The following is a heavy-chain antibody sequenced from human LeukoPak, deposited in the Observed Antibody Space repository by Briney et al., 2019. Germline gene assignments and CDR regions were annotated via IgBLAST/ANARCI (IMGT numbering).Heavy chain of an antibody. J-gene: IGHJ4*02. Sequence: GASVTVSCKASGYTFTSYDINGVRQAPGKGREGMGWMNPNRGNTNYAQNLRGRVTITRDTPTSRVYMEVRGLREEDTAVYYCARGACTSSFDYWGQGTLVTVSS. V-gene: IGHV1-8*01. CDR2: MNPNRGNT. D-gene: IGHD6-6*01. CDR1: GYTFTSYD. CDR3: ARGACTSSFDY.